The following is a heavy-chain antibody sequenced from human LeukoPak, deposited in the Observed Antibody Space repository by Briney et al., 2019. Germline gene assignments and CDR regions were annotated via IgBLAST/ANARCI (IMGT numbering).Heavy chain of an antibody. CDR3: ARDHRGSGSRYYYYYMDV. CDR1: GFTFSNYW. D-gene: IGHD3-10*01. V-gene: IGHV3-74*01. J-gene: IGHJ6*03. CDR2: INSDGSST. Sequence: PGGSLRLSCAASGFTFSNYWMHWVRQAPGKGLVWVSRINSDGSSTSYADSVKGRFTISRDNAKNTLYLQMNSLRAEDTAVYYCARDHRGSGSRYYYYYMDVWGKGTTVTISS.